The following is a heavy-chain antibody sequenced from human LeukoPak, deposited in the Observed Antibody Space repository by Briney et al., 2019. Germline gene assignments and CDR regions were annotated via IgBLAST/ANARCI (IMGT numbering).Heavy chain of an antibody. CDR1: GFTFSSYA. D-gene: IGHD2-21*02. J-gene: IGHJ4*02. Sequence: GGSLRLSCAASGFTFSSYAMSWVRQAPGKGLEWVSAISGSGGSTYYADSVKGRFTISRDNSKNTLYLQMNSLRAEDTAVYYCAKLFPRFVVVTANSFDYWGQGTLVTVSS. CDR2: ISGSGGST. CDR3: AKLFPRFVVVTANSFDY. V-gene: IGHV3-23*01.